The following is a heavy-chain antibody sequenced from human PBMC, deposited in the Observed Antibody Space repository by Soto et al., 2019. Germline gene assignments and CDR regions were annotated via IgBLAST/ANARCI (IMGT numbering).Heavy chain of an antibody. V-gene: IGHV3-7*01. Sequence: GGSLRLSCAASGFTFSSYWMSWVRQAPGKGLEWVANIKQDGSEKYYVDSVKGRFTISRDNAKNSLYLQMNSLRAEDTAVYYCARGYDYDSSGYYPYYFDYWGQGTLVTVSS. CDR2: IKQDGSEK. D-gene: IGHD3-22*01. CDR3: ARGYDYDSSGYYPYYFDY. CDR1: GFTFSSYW. J-gene: IGHJ4*02.